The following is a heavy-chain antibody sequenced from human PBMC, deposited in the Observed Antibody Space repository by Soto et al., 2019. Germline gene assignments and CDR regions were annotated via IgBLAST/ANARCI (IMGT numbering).Heavy chain of an antibody. Sequence: EVQLVESGGGLVQPGGSRRVSCEASGFTFSNYAMNWVRQAPGKGLEWVSYISIGRGSIFYADSVKGRFTISRDDAKNSLYMQMNTLRDEDTAVYYCVRDDRWAFDFWGQGTMVTVSS. D-gene: IGHD3-22*01. CDR1: GFTFSNYA. CDR2: ISIGRGSI. V-gene: IGHV3-48*02. CDR3: VRDDRWAFDF. J-gene: IGHJ3*01.